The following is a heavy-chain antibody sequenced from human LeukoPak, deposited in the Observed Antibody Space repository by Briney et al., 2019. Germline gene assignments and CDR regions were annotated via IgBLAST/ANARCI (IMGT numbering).Heavy chain of an antibody. CDR2: IIPIFGTA. CDR1: GGTFSSYA. Sequence: GSSVKVSCKASGGTFSSYAISWVRQAPGQGLEWMGGIIPIFGTANYAQKFQGRVTITTDESTSTAYMELSSLRSEDTAVYYCARDVPEYQLVHRGNSIDWFDPWGQGTLVTVSS. CDR3: ARDVPEYQLVHRGNSIDWFDP. D-gene: IGHD2-2*01. V-gene: IGHV1-69*05. J-gene: IGHJ5*02.